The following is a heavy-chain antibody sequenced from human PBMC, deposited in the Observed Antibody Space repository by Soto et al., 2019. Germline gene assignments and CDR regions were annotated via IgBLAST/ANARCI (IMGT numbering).Heavy chain of an antibody. Sequence: PLVQSGPEVKRPGASVKVSCRPSGYTFMQYGISWIRLAPGQRPEWMGWISGSGVTNYAQRYQGRFTMTVDPSSTTAFMELKSLTSDDTGIYYCARDEKNWAKFDFWGQGTPVTVSS. J-gene: IGHJ4*02. V-gene: IGHV1-18*01. D-gene: IGHD3-16*01. CDR2: ISGSGVT. CDR3: ARDEKNWAKFDF. CDR1: GYTFMQYG.